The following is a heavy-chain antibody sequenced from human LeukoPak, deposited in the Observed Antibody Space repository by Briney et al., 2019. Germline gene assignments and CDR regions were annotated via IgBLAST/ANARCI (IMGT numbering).Heavy chain of an antibody. D-gene: IGHD1-26*01. CDR1: GFTFSSYE. V-gene: IGHV3-48*01. J-gene: IGHJ5*02. CDR2: ISSSSSTI. Sequence: HTGGSLRLSCAASGFTFSSYEMNWVRQAPGKGLEWVSYISSSSSTIYYADSVKGRFTISRDNAKNSLYLQLNSLRAEDTAVYYCARSLVVGATYPYHWGQGTLVTVSS. CDR3: ARSLVVGATYPYH.